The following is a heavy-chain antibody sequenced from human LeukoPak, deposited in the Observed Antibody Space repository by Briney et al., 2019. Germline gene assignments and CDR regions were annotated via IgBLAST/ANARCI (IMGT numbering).Heavy chain of an antibody. CDR1: GLTFSNYA. CDR3: AKDGHYDSSGFTLQY. Sequence: GGSLRLSCAASGLTFSNYAMTWVRQAPGKGLEWVSTISSSGANTYYADSVRGRFTIPRDNSKNTLYLQMNSLRAEDTAVYYCAKDGHYDSSGFTLQYWGQGTLVTVSS. D-gene: IGHD3-22*01. J-gene: IGHJ1*01. V-gene: IGHV3-23*01. CDR2: ISSSGANT.